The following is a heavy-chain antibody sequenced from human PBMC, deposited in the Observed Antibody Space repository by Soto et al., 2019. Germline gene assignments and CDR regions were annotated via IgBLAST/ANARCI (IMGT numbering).Heavy chain of an antibody. CDR2: INDRGSI. V-gene: IGHV4-34*01. CDR1: GGSFSGYY. CDR3: ARESHDILTGPPWVWYFDL. J-gene: IGHJ2*01. D-gene: IGHD3-9*01. Sequence: QVQLQQWGAGPLRPLETLSLTCGVSGGSFSGYYWAWIRQSPGKGLEWIGEINDRGSINYNPSLKSGVRISVDTSKNHYSLNRRSVTAADTAVYYCARESHDILTGPPWVWYFDLWGRGTLVTVSS.